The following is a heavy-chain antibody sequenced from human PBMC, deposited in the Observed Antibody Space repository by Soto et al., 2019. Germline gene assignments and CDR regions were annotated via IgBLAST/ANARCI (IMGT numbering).Heavy chain of an antibody. CDR3: ARDDCSGGSCYFWFDP. Sequence: ASVKVSCKASGYTFTSYGISWVRQAPGQGLEWMGWISAYNGNTNYAQKLQGRVTMTTDTSTSTAYMELRSLRSDDTAVYYCARDDCSGGSCYFWFDPWAQGTLVTVSS. J-gene: IGHJ5*02. CDR2: ISAYNGNT. V-gene: IGHV1-18*01. CDR1: GYTFTSYG. D-gene: IGHD2-15*01.